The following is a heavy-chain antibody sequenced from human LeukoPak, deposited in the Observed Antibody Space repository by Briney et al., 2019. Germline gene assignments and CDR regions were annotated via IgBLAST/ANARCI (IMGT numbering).Heavy chain of an antibody. V-gene: IGHV1-24*01. CDR2: FDPEDGET. J-gene: IGHJ6*02. CDR1: GYTLTELS. CDR3: ATDYKVSYYYGMDV. D-gene: IGHD3-10*01. Sequence: ASVEVSCKVSGYTLTELSMHWVRQAPGKGLEWMGGFDPEDGETIYAQKFQGRVTMTEDTSTDTAYMELSSLRSEDTAVYYCATDYKVSYYYGMDVWGQGTTVTVSS.